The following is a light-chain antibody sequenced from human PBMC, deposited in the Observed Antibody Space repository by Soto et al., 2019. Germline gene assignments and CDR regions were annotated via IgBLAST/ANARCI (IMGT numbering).Light chain of an antibody. V-gene: IGKV4-1*01. J-gene: IGKJ1*01. CDR2: WAS. CDR3: HQYNTSPQT. CDR1: QSVLDRSNNKNY. Sequence: DIVLTQSPDSLAVSLGERATISCKSSQSVLDRSNNKNYLAWYQQKPGQPPKMLIYWASTRESGVPDRFRGSGSGTDFPLTISGLQSEDGAVYFCHQYNTSPQTFGQGTTVEIK.